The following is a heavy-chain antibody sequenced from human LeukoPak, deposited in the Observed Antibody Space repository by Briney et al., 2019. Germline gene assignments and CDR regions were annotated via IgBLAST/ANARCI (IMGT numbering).Heavy chain of an antibody. CDR2: ISSGSTI. J-gene: IGHJ4*02. CDR1: AFTFSNAW. CDR3: ARESIAVAGAPFDY. V-gene: IGHV3-69-1*02. Sequence: GGSLRLSCAASAFTFSNAWMNWVRQAPGKGLEWVSYISSGSTIYDADSVKGRFTISRDNAKNSLYLQMNSLRAEDTAVYYCARESIAVAGAPFDYWGQGTLVTVSS. D-gene: IGHD6-19*01.